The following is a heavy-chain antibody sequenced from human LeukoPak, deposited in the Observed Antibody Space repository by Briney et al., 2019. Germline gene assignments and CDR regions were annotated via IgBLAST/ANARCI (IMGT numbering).Heavy chain of an antibody. V-gene: IGHV4-34*01. J-gene: IGHJ4*02. CDR1: GGSFSGYY. Sequence: SETLSLTCAVYGGSFSGYYWSWIRQPPGKGLEWIGEINHSGSTNYNPSLKSRVTISVDASKNQFSLKLSSVTAADTAVYYCARGSAAVAPYRGKGYCDYWGQGTLVTVSS. CDR3: ARGSAAVAPYRGKGYCDY. CDR2: INHSGST. D-gene: IGHD6-19*01.